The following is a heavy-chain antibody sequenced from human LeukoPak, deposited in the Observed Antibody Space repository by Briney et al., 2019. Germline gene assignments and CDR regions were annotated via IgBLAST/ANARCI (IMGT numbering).Heavy chain of an antibody. CDR1: GFTFSSYW. Sequence: GGSLRLSCAASGFTFSSYWMSWVRQAPGKGLEWVANIKQDGSEKYYVDSVKGRFTISRDNAKNSLYLQMNSLRAEDTAVYYCARDPGGDFWSGIQDYWGQGTLVTVSS. D-gene: IGHD3-3*01. CDR2: IKQDGSEK. CDR3: ARDPGGDFWSGIQDY. J-gene: IGHJ4*02. V-gene: IGHV3-7*01.